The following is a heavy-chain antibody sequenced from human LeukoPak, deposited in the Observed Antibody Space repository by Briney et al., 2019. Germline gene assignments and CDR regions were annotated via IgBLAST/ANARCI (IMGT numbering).Heavy chain of an antibody. V-gene: IGHV3-30*02. CDR1: GFTFSSYG. CDR2: IRYDGSNK. Sequence: GGSLRLSCAASGFTFSSYGMHWVRQAPGKGLEWVAFIRYDGSNKYYADSVKGRFTISRDNSKNTLYLQMNSLRAKDTAVYYCAKDRSGYCSGGSCYSFDYWGQGTLVTVSS. D-gene: IGHD2-15*01. CDR3: AKDRSGYCSGGSCYSFDY. J-gene: IGHJ4*02.